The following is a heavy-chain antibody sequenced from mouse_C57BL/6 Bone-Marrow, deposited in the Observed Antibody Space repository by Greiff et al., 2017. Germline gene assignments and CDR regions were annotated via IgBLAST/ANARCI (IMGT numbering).Heavy chain of an antibody. CDR1: GYTFTDYY. D-gene: IGHD2-3*01. CDR2: INPNNGGT. Sequence: EVQLQQSGPELVKPGASVKISCKASGYTFTDYYMNWVKQSHGKSLEWIGDINPNNGGTSYNQKFKGKATLTVDKSSSTAYMELRSLTSEDSAVYYCARKRGWLLRDYAMDYWGQGTSVTVSA. V-gene: IGHV1-26*01. CDR3: ARKRGWLLRDYAMDY. J-gene: IGHJ4*01.